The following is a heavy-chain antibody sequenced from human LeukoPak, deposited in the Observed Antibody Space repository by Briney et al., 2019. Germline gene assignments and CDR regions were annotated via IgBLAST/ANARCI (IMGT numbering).Heavy chain of an antibody. J-gene: IGHJ4*02. Sequence: GGSLRLSCSASGFTFSSYGMHWVRQAPGKGLEWVAVISYDGSNKYYADSVKGRFTISRDNSKNTLYLQMNSLRAEDTAVYYCAKFISGSYFDYWGQGTLVTVSS. CDR1: GFTFSSYG. CDR2: ISYDGSNK. CDR3: AKFISGSYFDY. V-gene: IGHV3-30*18. D-gene: IGHD1-26*01.